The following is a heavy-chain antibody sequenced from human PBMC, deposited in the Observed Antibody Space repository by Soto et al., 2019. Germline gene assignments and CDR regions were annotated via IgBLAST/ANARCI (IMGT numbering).Heavy chain of an antibody. V-gene: IGHV3-11*01. J-gene: IGHJ6*01. CDR2: ISSSTT. CDR3: ARGHYGLGI. Sequence: IRQAQGKGLEWLSFISSSTTYYADSVKGRFTISRDKAKNSGYLQMNSLRAEDTAVYYCARGHYGLGIWGQRPTVSVSS.